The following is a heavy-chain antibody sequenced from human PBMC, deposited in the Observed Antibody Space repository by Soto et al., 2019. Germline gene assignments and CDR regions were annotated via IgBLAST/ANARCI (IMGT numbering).Heavy chain of an antibody. CDR2: INPSGGST. CDR3: ATDFWSGYYPDY. CDR1: GYTFTSYY. D-gene: IGHD3-3*01. Sequence: ASVKVSCKASGYTFTSYYMHWVRQAPGQGLEWMGIINPSGGSTSYAQKFQGRVTMTRDTSTSTVYMELSSLRSEDTAVYYCATDFWSGYYPDYWGQGTLATVSS. J-gene: IGHJ4*02. V-gene: IGHV1-46*01.